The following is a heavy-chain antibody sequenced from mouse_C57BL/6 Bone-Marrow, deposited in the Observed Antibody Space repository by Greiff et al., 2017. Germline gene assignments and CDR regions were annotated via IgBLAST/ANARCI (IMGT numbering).Heavy chain of an antibody. CDR3: TRGPITTVVATNWYFDV. CDR2: ISSGGDYI. Sequence: EVKLVESGEGLVKPGGSLKLSCAASGFTFSSYAMSWVRQTPEKRLEWVAYISSGGDYIYYADPVKGRFTISRDNARNTLYLQMSSLKSEDTAMYYCTRGPITTVVATNWYFDVWGTGTTVTVSS. V-gene: IGHV5-9-1*02. D-gene: IGHD1-1*01. J-gene: IGHJ1*03. CDR1: GFTFSSYA.